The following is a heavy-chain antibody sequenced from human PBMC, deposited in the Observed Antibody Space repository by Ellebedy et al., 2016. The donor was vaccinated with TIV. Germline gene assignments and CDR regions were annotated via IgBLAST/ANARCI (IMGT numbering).Heavy chain of an antibody. D-gene: IGHD1-20*01. CDR1: GYTFTGYY. CDR2: INPNSGGT. CDR3: ARDAGITGTLEFFFDY. V-gene: IGHV1-2*04. Sequence: ASVKVSXXASGYTFTGYYMHWVRQAPGQGLEWMGWINPNSGGTNYAQKFQGWVTMTRDTSISTAYMELSRLRSDDTAVYYCARDAGITGTLEFFFDYWGQGTLVTVSS. J-gene: IGHJ4*02.